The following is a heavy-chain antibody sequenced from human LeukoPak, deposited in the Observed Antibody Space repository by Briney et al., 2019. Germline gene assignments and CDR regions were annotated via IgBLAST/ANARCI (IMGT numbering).Heavy chain of an antibody. CDR2: IHPADSDT. CDR3: ARSSSGWSFDY. D-gene: IGHD6-19*01. V-gene: IGHV5-51*01. J-gene: IGHJ4*02. Sequence: GESLKISFKGSGYSFASYWIAWVRPMPGKGLEWMGIIHPADSDTRYSPSFQGQVTISADKSISTAYLQWSSLKASDTAMYYCARSSSGWSFDYWGQGTLVTVSS. CDR1: GYSFASYW.